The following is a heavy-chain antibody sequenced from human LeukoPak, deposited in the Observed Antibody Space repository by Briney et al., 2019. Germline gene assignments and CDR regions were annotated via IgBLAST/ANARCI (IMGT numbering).Heavy chain of an antibody. D-gene: IGHD4-17*01. CDR2: IIPIFGTA. V-gene: IGHV1-69*13. CDR3: ARVDYGDYNWEYSDL. CDR1: GGTFSSYA. J-gene: IGHJ2*01. Sequence: SVKVSCKASGGTFSSYAISWVRQAPGQGLEWMGGIIPIFGTANYAQKFQGRVTITADESTSTAYMELSSLRSEDTAVYYCARVDYGDYNWEYSDLWGRGTLVTVSS.